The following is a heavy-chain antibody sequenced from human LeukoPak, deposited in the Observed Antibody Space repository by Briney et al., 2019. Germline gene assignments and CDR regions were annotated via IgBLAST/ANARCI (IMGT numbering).Heavy chain of an antibody. J-gene: IGHJ4*02. Sequence: GGSLRLSCAASGFTFDDYGMSWVRQAPGKGLEWVSGINWNGGSTGYADSVKGRFTISRDNFKNTLYLQMNSLRAEDTAVYYCAKVSITMVRGVIKEFDYWGQGTLVTVSS. CDR2: INWNGGST. V-gene: IGHV3-20*04. CDR1: GFTFDDYG. D-gene: IGHD3-10*01. CDR3: AKVSITMVRGVIKEFDY.